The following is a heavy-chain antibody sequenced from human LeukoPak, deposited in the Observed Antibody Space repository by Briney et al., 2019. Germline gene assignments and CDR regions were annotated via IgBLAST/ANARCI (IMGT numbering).Heavy chain of an antibody. D-gene: IGHD3-3*01. CDR1: GYTFTSYD. Sequence: GASVKVSCKGSGYTFTSYDINWVRQATGQGLEWMGWMNPNSGNTGYAQKFQGRVTITRNTSISTAYMELSSLRSEDTAVYYCARAGSLTIFGVVPGGFDYWGQGTLVTVSS. CDR3: ARAGSLTIFGVVPGGFDY. J-gene: IGHJ4*02. CDR2: MNPNSGNT. V-gene: IGHV1-8*03.